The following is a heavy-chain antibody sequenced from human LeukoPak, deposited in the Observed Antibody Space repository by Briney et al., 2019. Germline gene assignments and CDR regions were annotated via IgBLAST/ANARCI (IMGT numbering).Heavy chain of an antibody. CDR2: IKEDGTEK. CDR1: GFTFSSYW. D-gene: IGHD1-26*01. Sequence: GGSLRLSCAASGFTFSSYWMSWGRQAPGKGLEWVANIKEDGTEKYYVDSVKGRFTISRDNARNSLYLQMNSLRAEDTAVYYCARHWEWASDIWGQGTVVAVSS. CDR3: ARHWEWASDI. V-gene: IGHV3-7*01. J-gene: IGHJ3*02.